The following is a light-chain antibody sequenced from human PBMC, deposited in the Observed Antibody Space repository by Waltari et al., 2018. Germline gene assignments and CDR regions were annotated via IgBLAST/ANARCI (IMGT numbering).Light chain of an antibody. J-gene: IGLJ1*01. CDR1: NIGTYS. CDR3: HVWHPHVDPGV. V-gene: IGLV3-21*04. CDR2: YDR. Sequence: GETATITCGGDNIGTYSVHWYQQKAGQAPVLVIFYDRDRPSGIPDRFSGSNSGNTATLTISRVEAGDEARYYCHVWHPHVDPGVFGTGTEVTVL.